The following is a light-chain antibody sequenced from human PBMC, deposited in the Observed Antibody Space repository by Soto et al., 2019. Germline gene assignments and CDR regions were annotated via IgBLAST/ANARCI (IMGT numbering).Light chain of an antibody. V-gene: IGLV2-14*01. CDR1: XXXFGCYNY. J-gene: IGLJ1*01. CDR3: SSYTSSSTLYV. CDR2: DVS. Sequence: QSVLTQPASVSGSPGQSITIXCXXXXXXFGCYNYVSWYQQHPGKAPKLMIYDVSNRPSGVSNRFSGSKSGNTASLTISGLQAEDEADYYCSSYTSSSTLYVFGTGTKV.